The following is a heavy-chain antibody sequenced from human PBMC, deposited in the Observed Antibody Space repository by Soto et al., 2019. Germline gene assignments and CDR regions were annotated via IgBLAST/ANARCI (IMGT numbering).Heavy chain of an antibody. V-gene: IGHV4-31*03. CDR2: SYYSGST. Sequence: SETLSLTCTVSGGSISSGGDCWSWIRQHPGKGLEWIGYSYYSGSTFYNPSLQSRVIISVDTSKNQFSLKLSSVTAADTAVYYCARKRCHMCAFDIWGQGTMVTVSS. CDR1: GGSISSGGDC. D-gene: IGHD4-17*01. J-gene: IGHJ3*02. CDR3: ARKRCHMCAFDI.